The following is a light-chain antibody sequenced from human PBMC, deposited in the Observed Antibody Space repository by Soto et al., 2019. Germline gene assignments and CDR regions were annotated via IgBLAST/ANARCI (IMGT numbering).Light chain of an antibody. V-gene: IGKV3-20*01. Sequence: EIVLTQSPGTLSLSAGERATLSCRASQTISNNYLAWYQQKPGQAPRLLIFGASCRATGIPDRFSGSGSGTGITLTISRLEPEYFAFYCCQQDGWSPPEFTFGPGTKVDIK. J-gene: IGKJ3*01. CDR2: GAS. CDR3: QQDGWSPPEFT. CDR1: QTISNNY.